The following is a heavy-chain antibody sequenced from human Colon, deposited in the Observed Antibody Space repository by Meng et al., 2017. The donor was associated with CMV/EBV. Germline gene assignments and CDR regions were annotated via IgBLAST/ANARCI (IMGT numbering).Heavy chain of an antibody. D-gene: IGHD2-2*01. CDR3: ARHLIAHCTSTSCSSGMDV. CDR2: LSNSGST. Sequence: GPLRLSCTVSGGPISSYYWSWIRQSPVRGLEWFGYLSNSGSTNYNPSLKSRVTISVDTSKNQFSLKLSSVTAADTAVYYCARHLIAHCTSTSCSSGMDVWGQGTTVTVSS. J-gene: IGHJ6*02. CDR1: GGPISSYY. V-gene: IGHV4-59*01.